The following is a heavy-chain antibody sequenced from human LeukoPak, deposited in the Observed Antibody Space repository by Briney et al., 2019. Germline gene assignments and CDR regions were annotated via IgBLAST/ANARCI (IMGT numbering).Heavy chain of an antibody. Sequence: GASVKVSCKVSGYTLTELSMHWVRQAPGKGLEWMGGFDPEDGETIYARKFQGRVTMTEDTSTDTAYMELSSLRSEDTAVYYCATAHMYGSGSYYNGFDPWGQGTLVTVSS. CDR3: ATAHMYGSGSYYNGFDP. D-gene: IGHD3-10*01. J-gene: IGHJ5*02. CDR1: GYTLTELS. V-gene: IGHV1-24*01. CDR2: FDPEDGET.